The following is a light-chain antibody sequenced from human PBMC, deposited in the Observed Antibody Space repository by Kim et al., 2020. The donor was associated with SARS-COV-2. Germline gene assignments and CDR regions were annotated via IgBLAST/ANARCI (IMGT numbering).Light chain of an antibody. CDR2: EDN. CDR3: QSYDSSNHVV. J-gene: IGLJ2*01. V-gene: IGLV6-57*03. Sequence: KPVPRSCTRSSGSFARNYLQWYQQRPGSAPTTVIYEDNQRPSGVPDRFSGSIDSSSNSASLIISGLKTEDEADYYCQSYDSSNHVVFGGGTQLTVL. CDR1: SGSFARNY.